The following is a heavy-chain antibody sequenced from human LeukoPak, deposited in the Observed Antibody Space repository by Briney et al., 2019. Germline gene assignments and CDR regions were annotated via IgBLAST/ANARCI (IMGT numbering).Heavy chain of an antibody. J-gene: IGHJ4*02. Sequence: SETLSLTCTVSGGSISSYYWSWIRQPPGKRLEWIGHIYYSGSTSYNPSLKSRVTISVDTSKNQFSLKLSSVTAADTAVYYCASRSSIWSGYQDTLYYFDSWGQGTLVTVSS. V-gene: IGHV4-59*01. CDR1: GGSISSYY. CDR2: IYYSGST. D-gene: IGHD3-3*01. CDR3: ASRSSIWSGYQDTLYYFDS.